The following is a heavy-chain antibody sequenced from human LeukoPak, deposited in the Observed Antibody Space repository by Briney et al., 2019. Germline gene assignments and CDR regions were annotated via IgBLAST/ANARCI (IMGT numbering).Heavy chain of an antibody. CDR2: IYYSGST. D-gene: IGHD3-22*01. V-gene: IGHV4-39*01. CDR3: ARSDLLQDYYDRSGYYY. Sequence: PSETLSLTCTVSGGSISSSSYYWGWIRQPPGKGLEWIGSIYYSGSTYYNPSLKSRVTISVDTSKNQFSLKLSSVTAADTAVYYCARSDLLQDYYDRSGYYYWGQGTLVTVSS. CDR1: GGSISSSSYY. J-gene: IGHJ4*02.